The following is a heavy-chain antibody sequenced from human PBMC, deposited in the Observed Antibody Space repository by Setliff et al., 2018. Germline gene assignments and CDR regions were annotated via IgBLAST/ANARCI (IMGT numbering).Heavy chain of an antibody. V-gene: IGHV4-4*07. J-gene: IGHJ6*03. CDR3: ARDSRGNPPNYMDV. Sequence: SETLSLTCTVSGGSISSYYWSWIRQPAGKGLEWIGHIYTSGSTNYNPSLKSRVTMSVDTSKNQFSLKLSSVTAADTAVYYCARDSRGNPPNYMDVWGKGTTVTVSS. CDR1: GGSISSYY. CDR2: IYTSGST.